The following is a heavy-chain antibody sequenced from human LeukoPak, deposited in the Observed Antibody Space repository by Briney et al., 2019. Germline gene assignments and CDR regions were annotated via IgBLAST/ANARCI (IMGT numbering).Heavy chain of an antibody. V-gene: IGHV3-48*03. CDR1: GFTFNIYE. Sequence: PGGSLRLSCAASGFTFNIYEFNWVRQAPGKGLEWVSYISTSDSTIYYADSVKGRFTISRDNAKNSLYLRMNSLRLEDTAIYYCARGDWWATTIVDLWGQGTLVTVSS. CDR3: ARGDWWATTIVDL. CDR2: ISTSDSTI. J-gene: IGHJ5*02. D-gene: IGHD1-26*01.